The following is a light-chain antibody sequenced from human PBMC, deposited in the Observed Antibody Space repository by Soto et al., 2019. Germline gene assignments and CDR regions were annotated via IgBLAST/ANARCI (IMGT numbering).Light chain of an antibody. CDR3: QQYGPSPT. V-gene: IGKV3-20*01. J-gene: IGKJ1*01. CDR2: GAS. Sequence: EIVLTQSPGTLSLSPGERATLSCRASQSLSSSSSSLAWFRQKPGQAPRLLIYGASSRATGIPDRFSGSGSGTDFPLTISRLEPEDFAEYYCQQYGPSPTFGQGTKVEIK. CDR1: QSLSSSSSS.